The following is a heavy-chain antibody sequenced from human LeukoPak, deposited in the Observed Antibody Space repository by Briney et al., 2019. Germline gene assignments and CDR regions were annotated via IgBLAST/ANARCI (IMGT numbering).Heavy chain of an antibody. CDR1: GFTFSSYE. CDR2: ISSSGSTI. J-gene: IGHJ6*04. V-gene: IGHV3-48*03. D-gene: IGHD3-10*02. Sequence: GGSLRLSCAASGFTFSSYEINWVRQVPGKGLEWVSYISSSGSTIYYADSVKGRFTISRDNAKNSLYLQMNSLRAEDTAVYYCAELGIAIIGGVWGKGTTVTISS. CDR3: AELGIAIIGGV.